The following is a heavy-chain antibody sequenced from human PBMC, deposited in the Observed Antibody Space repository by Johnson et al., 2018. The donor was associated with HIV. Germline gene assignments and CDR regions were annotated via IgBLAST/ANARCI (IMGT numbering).Heavy chain of an antibody. D-gene: IGHD3-16*01. CDR1: GFTFSTYW. V-gene: IGHV3-7*01. Sequence: VQLVESGGGVVQPGGSLRLSCAASGFTFSTYWMSWVRQAPGKGLEWVANIKPDGSDKYYEASVQGRFTISRDNSKNTLYVQMNSLRVEDTAVYYCAKMSRGRQDAFDIWGQGAMVSVSS. CDR3: AKMSRGRQDAFDI. CDR2: IKPDGSDK. J-gene: IGHJ3*02.